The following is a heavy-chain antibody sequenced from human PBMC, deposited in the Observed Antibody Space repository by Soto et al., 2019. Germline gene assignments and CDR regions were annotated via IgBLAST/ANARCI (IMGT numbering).Heavy chain of an antibody. J-gene: IGHJ4*02. Sequence: EVQLLESGGGLVQPGGSLRLSCAASGFTFSNYAMSWVRQAPGKGLEWVSAISGSGVSTYYADSVKGRFTISRDNSKNTLSLQMNSLRAEDTAVYYCAKGLHVNQYSSSWYYFDYWGQGTLVTVSS. CDR3: AKGLHVNQYSSSWYYFDY. CDR1: GFTFSNYA. D-gene: IGHD6-13*01. V-gene: IGHV3-23*01. CDR2: ISGSGVST.